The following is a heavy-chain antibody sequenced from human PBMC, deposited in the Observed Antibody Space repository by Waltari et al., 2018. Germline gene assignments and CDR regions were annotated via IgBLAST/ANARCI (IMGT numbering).Heavy chain of an antibody. Sequence: QVQLVQSGAEVKKPGASVKVSCKASGYTFTSYGISWVRQAPRHGLKWMGWISAYNGNTNYAQKLQGRVTMTTDTSTSTAYMELRSLRSDDTAVYYCARDRKDKSRVGIAVAGAFDYWGQGTLVTVSS. CDR2: ISAYNGNT. CDR1: GYTFTSYG. D-gene: IGHD6-19*01. J-gene: IGHJ4*02. CDR3: ARDRKDKSRVGIAVAGAFDY. V-gene: IGHV1-18*01.